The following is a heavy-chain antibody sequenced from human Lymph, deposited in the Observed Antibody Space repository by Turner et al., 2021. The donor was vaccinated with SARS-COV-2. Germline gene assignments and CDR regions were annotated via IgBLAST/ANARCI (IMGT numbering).Heavy chain of an antibody. J-gene: IGHJ6*02. CDR1: GYTLTELS. CDR2: FDPEDAET. Sequence: QVQLVQSGAEVKKPGASVKVSCKVSGYTLTELSMHWVRQAPGNGLEWMGGFDPEDAETIYAQKFQGRVTMTEDTSTDTAYMELSSLRSEDTAVYYCATAQAVADYFHYYYGMDVWGQGTTVTVSS. V-gene: IGHV1-24*01. CDR3: ATAQAVADYFHYYYGMDV. D-gene: IGHD6-19*01.